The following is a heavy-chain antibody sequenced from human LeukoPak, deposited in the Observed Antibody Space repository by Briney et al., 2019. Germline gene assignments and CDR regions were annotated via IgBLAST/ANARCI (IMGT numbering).Heavy chain of an antibody. CDR1: GGSFSGYY. D-gene: IGHD3-16*01. V-gene: IGHV4-34*01. CDR3: ARVVMGGLMFDY. J-gene: IGHJ4*02. CDR2: INHSGST. Sequence: SETLSLTCAVYGGSFSGYYWSWIRQPPGKGLEWIGEINHSGSTNYNPSLKSRVTISVDTSKNQFSLKLSSVTAADTAVYYCARVVMGGLMFDYWGQGTLVTVSS.